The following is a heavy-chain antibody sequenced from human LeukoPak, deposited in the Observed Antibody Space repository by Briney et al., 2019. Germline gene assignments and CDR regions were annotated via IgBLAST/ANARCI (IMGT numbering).Heavy chain of an antibody. Sequence: SETLSLTCTVSGGSISGYYWSWIRQPPGKGLEWIGYIYYSGSTNYNPSLKSRVTISVDTSKNQFSLKLSSVTAADTAVYYCASHRDIVANFDYWGQGSLVTVSS. CDR1: GGSISGYY. D-gene: IGHD5-12*01. CDR3: ASHRDIVANFDY. J-gene: IGHJ4*02. CDR2: IYYSGST. V-gene: IGHV4-59*01.